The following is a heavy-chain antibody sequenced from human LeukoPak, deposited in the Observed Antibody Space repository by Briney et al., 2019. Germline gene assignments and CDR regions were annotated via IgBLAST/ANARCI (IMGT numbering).Heavy chain of an antibody. CDR1: GFTFSSYG. J-gene: IGHJ4*02. D-gene: IGHD1-7*01. CDR2: ISYDGSNK. CDR3: GTNYPSDY. Sequence: GGSLRLSCAASGFTFSSYGMHWVRQAPGKGLEWVAVISYDGSNKYYADSVKGRFTISRDNSKNTLYLQMNSLRAEDTAVYYCGTNYPSDYWGQGTLVTVSS. V-gene: IGHV3-30*03.